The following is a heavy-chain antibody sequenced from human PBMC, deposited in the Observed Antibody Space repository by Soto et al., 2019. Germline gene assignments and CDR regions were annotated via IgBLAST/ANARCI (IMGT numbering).Heavy chain of an antibody. V-gene: IGHV3-49*03. Sequence: EVQLVESGGGLAEPGRSLRLSCTSSGFRIGDYGMNWIRQAPGKGLEWVGFIRSSGTTEYAASVKGRFTISRDDSKSTAYLQVNSLKLEDTAVYYCSGSVGPSSYSVYWGQGTPVTVSS. J-gene: IGHJ4*02. CDR2: IRSSGTT. D-gene: IGHD2-15*01. CDR3: SGSVGPSSYSVY. CDR1: GFRIGDYG.